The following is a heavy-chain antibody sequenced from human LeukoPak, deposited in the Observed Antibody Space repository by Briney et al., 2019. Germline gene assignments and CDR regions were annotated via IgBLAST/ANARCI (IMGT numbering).Heavy chain of an antibody. CDR2: IGSSSATI. Sequence: GGSLRLSCAASGFSFNSYSMNWVRQPPGKGLEWVSYIGSSSATIYYADSVKGRFTVSRDNSKNTLYLQMNSLRAEDTAVYYCAKEDDFWSGYLPDYWGQGTLVTVSS. CDR1: GFSFNSYS. CDR3: AKEDDFWSGYLPDY. V-gene: IGHV3-48*01. D-gene: IGHD3-3*01. J-gene: IGHJ4*02.